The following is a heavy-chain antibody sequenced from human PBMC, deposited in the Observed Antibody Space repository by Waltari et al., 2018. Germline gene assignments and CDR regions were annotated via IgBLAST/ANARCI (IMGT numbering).Heavy chain of an antibody. D-gene: IGHD1-1*01. Sequence: EVQLVESGGGLVKPGGSLRLSCAASGFTFSSDSMNWVRQAPGKGLEWVSSISSSSSYIYYADSVKGRFTISRDNAKNSLYLQMNSLRAEDTAVYSCASPWKVGGDAFDIWGQGTMVTVSS. CDR3: ASPWKVGGDAFDI. J-gene: IGHJ3*02. CDR2: ISSSSSYI. CDR1: GFTFSSDS. V-gene: IGHV3-21*01.